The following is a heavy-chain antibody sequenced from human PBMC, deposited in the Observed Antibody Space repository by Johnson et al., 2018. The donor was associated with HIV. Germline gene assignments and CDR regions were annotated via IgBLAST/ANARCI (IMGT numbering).Heavy chain of an antibody. D-gene: IGHD5-12*01. V-gene: IGHV3-66*01. CDR1: GFVVNDNY. CDR2: IYSDGRT. CDR3: ARVSTATTIALRPYAFDI. Sequence: EQLVESGGGLVQPGGSLRLSCTASGFVVNDNYMTWVRQAPGKGLEWVSVIYSDGRTYYADTVRGRFSISRDNSKNMVHLQVSRLRVEDTAVYYCARVSTATTIALRPYAFDIWGQGTMVTVSS. J-gene: IGHJ3*02.